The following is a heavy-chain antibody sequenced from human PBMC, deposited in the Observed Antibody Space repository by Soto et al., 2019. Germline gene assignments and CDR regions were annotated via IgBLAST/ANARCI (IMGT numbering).Heavy chain of an antibody. V-gene: IGHV4-59*01. J-gene: IGHJ6*02. CDR2: IYYSGST. D-gene: IGHD4-17*01. CDR1: GGSISSYY. Sequence: SETLSLTCTVSGGSISSYYWSWIRQPPGKGLEWIGYIYYSGSTNYNPSLKSRVTISVDTSKNQFSLKLSSVTAADTAVYYCARGERDGDYVYYYYGMDVWGQGTTVTVSS. CDR3: ARGERDGDYVYYYYGMDV.